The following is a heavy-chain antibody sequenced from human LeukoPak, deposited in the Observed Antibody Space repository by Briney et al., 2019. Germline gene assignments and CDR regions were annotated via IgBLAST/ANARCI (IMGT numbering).Heavy chain of an antibody. CDR1: GFTFTNYA. V-gene: IGHV3-30-3*01. Sequence: PGGSLRLSCAASGFTFTNYAMSWVRQAPGKGLEWVAVISYDGSNKYYADSVKGRFTISRDNSKNTLYLQMNSLRAEDTAVYYCARAIAAAGPPFDYWGQGTLVTVFS. J-gene: IGHJ4*02. CDR2: ISYDGSNK. D-gene: IGHD6-13*01. CDR3: ARAIAAAGPPFDY.